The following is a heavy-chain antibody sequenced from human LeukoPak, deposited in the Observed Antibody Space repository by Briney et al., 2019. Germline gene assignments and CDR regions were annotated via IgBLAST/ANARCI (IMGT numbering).Heavy chain of an antibody. Sequence: SVKVSCKASGGTFSSYAISWVRQAPGQGLEWMGRIIPILGIANYAQKFQGRVTITADKSTSTAYMELSSLRSEDTAMYYCARASYYYGSGYHFDYWGQGTLVTVSS. V-gene: IGHV1-69*04. D-gene: IGHD3-10*01. CDR1: GGTFSSYA. J-gene: IGHJ4*02. CDR2: IIPILGIA. CDR3: ARASYYYGSGYHFDY.